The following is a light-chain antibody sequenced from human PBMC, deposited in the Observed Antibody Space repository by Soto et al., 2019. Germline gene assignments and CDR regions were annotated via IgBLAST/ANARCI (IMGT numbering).Light chain of an antibody. CDR3: SSYTSTNLVV. Sequence: QSALTQPRSVSGSPGQSVTISCTGTTSDVGGYKYVSWYQQYPGRAPKLIISEVSNRPSGVSNRFSGSKSGDTASLTISGLQAEDEADYYCSSYTSTNLVVFGGGTKVTVL. V-gene: IGLV2-14*01. CDR1: TSDVGGYKY. J-gene: IGLJ2*01. CDR2: EVS.